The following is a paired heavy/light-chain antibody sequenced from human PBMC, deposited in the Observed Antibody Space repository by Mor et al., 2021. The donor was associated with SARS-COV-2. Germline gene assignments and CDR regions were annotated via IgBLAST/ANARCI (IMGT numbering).Light chain of an antibody. V-gene: IGKV1-9*01. J-gene: IGKJ2*01. Sequence: DIQLTQSPSFLSASVGDRVTITCRASQGISTYLAWYQQKPGKPPKLLIYDASTLQSGVPSRFSGSGSGPEFTLTISSLQPEDFATYYCQQLNGYPRTFGQGTELEIK. CDR2: DAS. CDR1: QGISTY. CDR3: QQLNGYPRT.
Heavy chain of an antibody. CDR1: GDSFKNGDYY. V-gene: IGHV4-30-4*01. Sequence: QVQLQESGPGLVKPSQTLSLTCTVSGDSFKNGDYYWSWIRQTPGKGLEWIGYIYVSGSTFYSPSLKSRVTISIDTSKKQFSLKLTSVTAADTAVYYCARGGEVGECSSSGCNPRSFWYFDLWGRGTQVIVSS. D-gene: IGHD2-2*01. CDR3: ARGGEVGECSSSGCNPRSFWYFDL. CDR2: IYVSGST. J-gene: IGHJ2*01.